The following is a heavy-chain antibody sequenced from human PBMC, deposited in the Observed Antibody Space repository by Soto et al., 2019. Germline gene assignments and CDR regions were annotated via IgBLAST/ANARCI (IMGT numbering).Heavy chain of an antibody. CDR3: AKGNWGHVAAFHFDH. CDR1: GFTFSSDA. D-gene: IGHD6-19*01. V-gene: IGHV3-23*01. CDR2: ISGSGGST. Sequence: SLRLSCAASGFTFSSDAMSWVRQAPGKGLEWVSSISGSGGSTSYAGSVKGRFTISRDNSKNTLDLHMNSLRAEDTAIYYCAKGNWGHVAAFHFDHWGQGTLVTVSS. J-gene: IGHJ4*02.